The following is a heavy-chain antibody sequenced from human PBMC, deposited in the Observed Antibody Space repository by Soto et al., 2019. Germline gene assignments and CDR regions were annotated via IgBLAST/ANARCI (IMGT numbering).Heavy chain of an antibody. D-gene: IGHD3-10*01. J-gene: IGHJ4*02. Sequence: QVHLQQWGAGLLKPSETLSLTCAVYGGTFSGYYWSWIRQSPGKGLEWIGEINHSGSTNYNPSLRSRVTISVDASKKQFSLKPSSVTGADTAVYYCAGTAGILLWFGELRSYLYYLGQGTLVTV. CDR3: AGTAGILLWFGELRSYLYY. CDR1: GGTFSGYY. V-gene: IGHV4-34*08. CDR2: INHSGST.